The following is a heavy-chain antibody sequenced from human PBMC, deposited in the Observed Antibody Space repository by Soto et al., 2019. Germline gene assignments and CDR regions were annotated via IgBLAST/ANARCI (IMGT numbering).Heavy chain of an antibody. CDR1: GFTFSSYA. Sequence: GGSLSLSCAASGFTFSSYAMSWVRQAPGKGLEWVSAISGSGGSTYYADSVKGRFTISRDNSKNTLYLQMNSLRAEDTAVYYCAKDQSPPSSGWYYFDYWGQGTLVTVSS. CDR3: AKDQSPPSSGWYYFDY. D-gene: IGHD6-19*01. V-gene: IGHV3-23*01. CDR2: ISGSGGST. J-gene: IGHJ4*02.